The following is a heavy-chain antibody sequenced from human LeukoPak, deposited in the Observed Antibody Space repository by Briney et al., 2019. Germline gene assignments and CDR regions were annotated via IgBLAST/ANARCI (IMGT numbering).Heavy chain of an antibody. CDR3: ARNNGMDV. Sequence: GGSLRLSCAASGFALSSHWMTWVRQVPGRGPEWVANVNRDGSETYYLDSVKCRFTISKDNARNSLYLQMNSLRAEDTALYHCARNNGMDVWGQGTTVIVSS. CDR1: GFALSSHW. CDR2: VNRDGSET. V-gene: IGHV3-7*03. J-gene: IGHJ6*02.